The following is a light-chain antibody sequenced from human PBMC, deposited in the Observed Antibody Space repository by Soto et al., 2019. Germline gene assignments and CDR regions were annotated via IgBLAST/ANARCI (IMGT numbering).Light chain of an antibody. CDR1: SSNIGGNS. J-gene: IGLJ1*01. CDR3: GSWDSSLSAYV. Sequence: QAMRTQPPSVAAAPGQKVTISYSGSSSNIGGNSVSWYQQLPGTAPKLLIYDDNKRPSGIPDRFSGSKSGTSATLGITGFQTGDEADYYCGSWDSSLSAYVFGTGTKVTVL. V-gene: IGLV1-51*01. CDR2: DDN.